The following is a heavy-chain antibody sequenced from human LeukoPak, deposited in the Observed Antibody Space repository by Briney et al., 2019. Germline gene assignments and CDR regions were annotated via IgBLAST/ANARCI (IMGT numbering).Heavy chain of an antibody. V-gene: IGHV3-66*04. J-gene: IGHJ4*01. CDR3: ACHSSSCYY. D-gene: IGHD6-13*01. Sequence: GGSLRLSCAASGLIVSRNYMSWVRQAPGKGLEWVSVIYSGGSTYYADSVKGRFTISRDSSKNTLYLQMNSLRAEDTAVYYCACHSSSCYYWGQGTLVTVSS. CDR2: IYSGGST. CDR1: GLIVSRNY.